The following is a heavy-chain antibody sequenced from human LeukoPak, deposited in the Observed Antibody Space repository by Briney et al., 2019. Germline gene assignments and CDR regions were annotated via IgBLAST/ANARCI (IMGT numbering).Heavy chain of an antibody. D-gene: IGHD2-21*01. J-gene: IGHJ4*02. CDR3: TRQSENYSLDY. V-gene: IGHV3-33*01. CDR1: GFTFSNYG. CDR2: IWHDGSGK. Sequence: GGSLRLSCAASGFTFSNYGMHWVRQAPGKGLEWVAIIWHDGSGKYYADSVKGRFTISRDNSRDTLYLQMNSLRAEDTAVYFCTRQSENYSLDYWGQGTLVTVSS.